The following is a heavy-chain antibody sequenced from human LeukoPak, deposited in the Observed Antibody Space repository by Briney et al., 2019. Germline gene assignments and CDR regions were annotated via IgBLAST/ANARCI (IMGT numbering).Heavy chain of an antibody. CDR2: ISASGP. CDR1: GFTFSRLA. J-gene: IGHJ4*02. D-gene: IGHD3-22*01. Sequence: GGSLRLSCAASGFTFSRLAMTRVRQAPGKGLEWVSTISASGPYYADAVRGRFTISRDNSRNTLSLQMDSLRAEDTAVYYCAKDHESDGYPCLDHWGLGTLVTVSS. CDR3: AKDHESDGYPCLDH. V-gene: IGHV3-23*01.